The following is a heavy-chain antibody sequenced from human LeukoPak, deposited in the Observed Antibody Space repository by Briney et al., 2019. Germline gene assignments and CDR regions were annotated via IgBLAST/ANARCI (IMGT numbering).Heavy chain of an antibody. V-gene: IGHV3-23*01. CDR1: GFTVSSNY. CDR2: ISDSGGST. CDR3: AKRGVVIRVILVGFHREAYYFES. Sequence: GGSLRLSCAASGFTVSSNYISWVRQAPGKGLEWVAGISDSGGSTKYADSVKGRFTISRDNPKNTLYLQMNSLRAEDTAVYFCAKRGVVIRVILVGFHREAYYFESWGQGALVTVSS. D-gene: IGHD3/OR15-3a*01. J-gene: IGHJ4*02.